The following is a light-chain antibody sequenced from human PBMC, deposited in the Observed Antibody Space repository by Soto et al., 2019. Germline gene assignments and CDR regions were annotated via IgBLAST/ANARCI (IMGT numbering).Light chain of an antibody. CDR1: QGISTY. CDR2: AAS. Sequence: DIQMTQSPSSLSASVGDRVTITCRASQGISTYLNWYQQKPGKAPKVLIYAASSLQSGVPSRFSGSGSETDFTLTISSLQPEDFATYYCQQYNSYSVTFGQGTKVDIK. J-gene: IGKJ1*01. CDR3: QQYNSYSVT. V-gene: IGKV1-39*01.